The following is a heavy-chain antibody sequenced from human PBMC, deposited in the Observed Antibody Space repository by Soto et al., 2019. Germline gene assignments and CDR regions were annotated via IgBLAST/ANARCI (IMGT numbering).Heavy chain of an antibody. CDR3: ARDPRNYGMDV. CDR1: GYTFTSYG. V-gene: IGHV1-18*01. Sequence: QVQLVQSGAEVKKPGASVKVSCKASGYTFTSYGISWVRQAPGQGLEWMGWISAYNGNTNYAQKLEGRVTMTKNTSTSTAYMELRSLRSDDTAVYYCARDPRNYGMDVWGQGTTVTVSS. J-gene: IGHJ6*02. CDR2: ISAYNGNT.